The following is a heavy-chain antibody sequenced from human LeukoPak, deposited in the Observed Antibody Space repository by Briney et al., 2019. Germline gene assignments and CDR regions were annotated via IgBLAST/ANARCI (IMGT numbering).Heavy chain of an antibody. J-gene: IGHJ4*02. CDR1: GFTFSSYA. D-gene: IGHD2-15*01. V-gene: IGHV3-23*01. CDR2: ISGSGGST. CDR3: TTMDIVVVVAANGY. Sequence: PGGSLRLSCAASGFTFSSYAVSWVRQAPGKGLEWVSAISGSGGSTYYADSVKGRFTISRDNSKNTLYLQMNSLRAEDTAVYYCTTMDIVVVVAANGYWGQGTLVTVSS.